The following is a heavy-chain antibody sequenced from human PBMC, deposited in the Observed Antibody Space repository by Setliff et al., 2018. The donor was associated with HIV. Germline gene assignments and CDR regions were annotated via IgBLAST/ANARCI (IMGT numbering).Heavy chain of an antibody. Sequence: PSETLSLTCTVSGGSISSSSYYWGWIRQPPGKGLEWIGSIYYSGSTTYNPSLKSRVAISVDTSKNQFSLKVNSVTAVDTAVYYCARGLNDYTNPSYMDVWGKGTTVTVSS. V-gene: IGHV4-39*07. CDR3: ARGLNDYTNPSYMDV. D-gene: IGHD4-4*01. CDR1: GGSISSSSYY. J-gene: IGHJ6*03. CDR2: IYYSGST.